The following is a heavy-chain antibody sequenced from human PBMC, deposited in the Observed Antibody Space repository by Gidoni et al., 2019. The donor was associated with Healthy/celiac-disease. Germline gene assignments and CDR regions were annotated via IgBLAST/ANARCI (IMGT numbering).Heavy chain of an antibody. CDR3: AREGGWGYSYAEGLDY. J-gene: IGHJ4*02. D-gene: IGHD5-18*01. CDR2: IYTSGST. V-gene: IGHV4-61*02. Sequence: QVQLQESGPGLVKPSQTLSLTCTVSGGSISSGSYYWSWIRQPAGKGLEWIGRIYTSGSTNYNPSLKSRVTISVDTSKNQFSLKLSSVTAADTAVYYCAREGGWGYSYAEGLDYWGQGTLVTVSS. CDR1: GGSISSGSYY.